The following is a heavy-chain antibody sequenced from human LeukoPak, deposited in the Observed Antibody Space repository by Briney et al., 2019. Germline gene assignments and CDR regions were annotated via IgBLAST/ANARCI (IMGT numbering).Heavy chain of an antibody. V-gene: IGHV3-33*01. CDR2: IWYDGSNK. CDR1: GFTFSSYG. Sequence: GSLRLSCAASGFTFSSYGMHWVRQAPGKGLEWVAVIWYDGSNKYYADSVKGRFTISRDNSKNTLYLQMNSLRAEDTAVYYCARKGYDDAFDIWGQGTMVTVSS. J-gene: IGHJ3*02. CDR3: ARKGYDDAFDI. D-gene: IGHD3-3*01.